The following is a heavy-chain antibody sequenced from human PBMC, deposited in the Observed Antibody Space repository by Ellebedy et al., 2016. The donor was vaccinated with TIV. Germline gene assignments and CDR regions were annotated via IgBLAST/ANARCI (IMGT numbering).Heavy chain of an antibody. V-gene: IGHV3-7*01. CDR3: ARRMND. CDR1: GFTFSNYW. J-gene: IGHJ4*02. Sequence: GGSLRLSCAASGFTFSNYWMSWVRQAPGKGLEWVANIKQDGSEKYYVDSVKGRFSISRDNAKNSLYVQMNSLRDEDTAVYYCARRMNDWGQGTLVTVSS. CDR2: IKQDGSEK.